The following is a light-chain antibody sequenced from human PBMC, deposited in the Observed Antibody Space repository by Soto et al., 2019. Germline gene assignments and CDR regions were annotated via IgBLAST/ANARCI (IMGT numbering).Light chain of an antibody. CDR1: QSVSSSY. V-gene: IGKV3-20*01. CDR2: GTS. CDR3: HQTFTPPLT. Sequence: EIVLTQSPGTLSLSPGERATLSCRASQSVSSSYLAWYQQKPGQTPRLLMYGTSSRAPGIPDRFSGSGSGTDFTLTIRSLQPEDFATYWCHQTFTPPLTFGGGTKVDIK. J-gene: IGKJ4*01.